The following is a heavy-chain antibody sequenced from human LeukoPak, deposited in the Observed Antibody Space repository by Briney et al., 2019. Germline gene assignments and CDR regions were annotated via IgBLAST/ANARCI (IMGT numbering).Heavy chain of an antibody. Sequence: GASVKVSCKASGGTFSSYAISWVRQAPGQGLEWMGGIIPIFGTANYAQKFQGRVTITTDESTSTAYMELSSLRSEDTAVYYCAARRIPDIVVVPAWEWFDPWGQGTLVTVSS. CDR3: AARRIPDIVVVPAWEWFDP. CDR2: IIPIFGTA. V-gene: IGHV1-69*05. D-gene: IGHD2-2*01. CDR1: GGTFSSYA. J-gene: IGHJ5*02.